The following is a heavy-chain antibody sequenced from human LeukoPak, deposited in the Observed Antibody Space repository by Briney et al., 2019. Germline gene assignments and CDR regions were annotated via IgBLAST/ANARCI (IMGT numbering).Heavy chain of an antibody. CDR1: GFTVSSNY. CDR2: IYSGGST. CDR3: ARGLLLWFGELAVPGSFDI. J-gene: IGHJ3*02. D-gene: IGHD3-10*01. Sequence: QPGGSLRLSCAASGFTVSSNYMSWVRQAPGKGLEWVSVIYSGGSTYYADSVKGRFTISRDNAKNSLYLQMNSLRAEDTAVYYCARGLLLWFGELAVPGSFDIWGQGTMVTVSS. V-gene: IGHV3-66*01.